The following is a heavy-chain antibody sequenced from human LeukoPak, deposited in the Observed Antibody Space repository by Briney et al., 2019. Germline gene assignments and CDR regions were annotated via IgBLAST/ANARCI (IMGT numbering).Heavy chain of an antibody. CDR2: IYYSGST. CDR3: ARIYSYGYGFDY. Sequence: SETLSLTCTVSGGSISSSSYYWGWIRQPPGKGREWIGSIYYSGSTYFNPSLKSRVTISVDTSKNQFSLKLSSVTAADTAVYYCARIYSYGYGFDYWGQGTLVTVSS. J-gene: IGHJ4*02. D-gene: IGHD5-18*01. V-gene: IGHV4-39*01. CDR1: GGSISSSSYY.